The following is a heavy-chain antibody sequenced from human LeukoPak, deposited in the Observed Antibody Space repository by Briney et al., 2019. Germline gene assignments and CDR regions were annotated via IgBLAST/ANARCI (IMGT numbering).Heavy chain of an antibody. V-gene: IGHV3-30*04. CDR2: MSFDGSNR. Sequence: GGSLRLSCAASGFPFSSYAMHWVRQPPGKGLEWVAVMSFDGSNRYYADSVKGRFTISRDNSKNTLYLQMNSLRAEDTAVYYCARAVRSGYYEEYYFDYWGQGTLVTVSS. CDR3: ARAVRSGYYEEYYFDY. CDR1: GFPFSSYA. J-gene: IGHJ4*02. D-gene: IGHD3-3*01.